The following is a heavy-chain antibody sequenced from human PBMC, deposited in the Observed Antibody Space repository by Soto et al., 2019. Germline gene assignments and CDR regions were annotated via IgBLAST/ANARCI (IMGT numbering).Heavy chain of an antibody. J-gene: IGHJ4*02. D-gene: IGHD3-16*01. CDR3: ARGGGWPTDPFDY. V-gene: IGHV3-21*01. Sequence: EVQLVESGGGLVKPGGSLRLSCAASGFTFSSYSMNWVRQAPGKGLEWVSSISSSSSYIYYADSVKGRFTISRDNAKNSLYLQMNSLRAEDTAVYYCARGGGWPTDPFDYWGQGTLVTVSS. CDR2: ISSSSSYI. CDR1: GFTFSSYS.